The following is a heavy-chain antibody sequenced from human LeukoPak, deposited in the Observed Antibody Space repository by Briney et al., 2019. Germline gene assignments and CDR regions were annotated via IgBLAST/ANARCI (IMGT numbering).Heavy chain of an antibody. CDR1: GYTFTSYA. CDR2: INAGNGNT. Sequence: GASVKVSCKASGYTFTSYAMHWVRQAPGQRLEWMGGINAGNGNTKYSQKFHGRVTITRDTSASTAYMELSSLRSEDTAVYYCARAGGSGSYQNYYYGMDVWATGPRSPSP. J-gene: IGHJ6*02. CDR3: ARAGGSGSYQNYYYGMDV. V-gene: IGHV1-3*01. D-gene: IGHD3-10*01.